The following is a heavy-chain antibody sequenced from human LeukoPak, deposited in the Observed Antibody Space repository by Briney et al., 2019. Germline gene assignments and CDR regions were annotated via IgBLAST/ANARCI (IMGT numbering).Heavy chain of an antibody. CDR1: GGSISDNDYS. Sequence: PSETLSLTCNVSGGSISDNDYSWDWIRQPPGKGLEWMGCIHYSGTTYSNPSLKSRISISVDTSKSQFSLKLRSVTAADTAVYYCARRYCFVSGSYYPFDFWGQGTLVTVSS. D-gene: IGHD3-10*01. V-gene: IGHV4-39*01. CDR2: IHYSGTT. J-gene: IGHJ4*02. CDR3: ARRYCFVSGSYYPFDF.